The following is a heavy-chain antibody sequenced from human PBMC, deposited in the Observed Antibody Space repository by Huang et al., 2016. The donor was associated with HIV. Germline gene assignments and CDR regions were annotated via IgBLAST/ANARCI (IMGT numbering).Heavy chain of an antibody. Sequence: EVQLVESGGGLVQPGGSVRLSCAASGFTFSSSWMHWVRQVPGKGLCWLTHIKSDGSSTNYADSVKGRFTISRDNAKNTLYLQMSSLRAEETAVYYCARGSRQGKYYYGSGTAYWGQGTLVTVSS. CDR2: IKSDGSST. CDR3: ARGSRQGKYYYGSGTAY. D-gene: IGHD3-10*01. V-gene: IGHV3-74*01. CDR1: GFTFSSSW. J-gene: IGHJ4*02.